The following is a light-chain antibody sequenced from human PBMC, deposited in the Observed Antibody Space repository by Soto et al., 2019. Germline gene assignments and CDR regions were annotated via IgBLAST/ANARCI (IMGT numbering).Light chain of an antibody. Sequence: DFQMTQSPSSLSASLGDRVTITCRASGDIKTYLNWYQQRPGKAPTLLIHSASTLQSGVPSRFSGSGSGTEFTLTITSLQAEDFATYYCQHCFVTPQTFGQGTKVEIK. J-gene: IGKJ1*01. CDR3: QHCFVTPQT. V-gene: IGKV1-39*01. CDR1: GDIKTY. CDR2: SAS.